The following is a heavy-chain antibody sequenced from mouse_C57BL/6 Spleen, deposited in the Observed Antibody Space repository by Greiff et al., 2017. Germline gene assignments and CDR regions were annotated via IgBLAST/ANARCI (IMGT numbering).Heavy chain of an antibody. Sequence: EVMLVESGGGLVQPKGSLKLSCAASGFTFNTYAMHWVRQAPGKGLEWVARIRSKSSNYATYYAESVKDRFTISRDDSQSMLYLQLNNLKTEDTAMYYCVREYYSSSPYWYFDVWGTGTTVTVSS. CDR2: IRSKSSNYAT. V-gene: IGHV10-3*01. D-gene: IGHD1-1*01. CDR3: VREYYSSSPYWYFDV. CDR1: GFTFNTYA. J-gene: IGHJ1*03.